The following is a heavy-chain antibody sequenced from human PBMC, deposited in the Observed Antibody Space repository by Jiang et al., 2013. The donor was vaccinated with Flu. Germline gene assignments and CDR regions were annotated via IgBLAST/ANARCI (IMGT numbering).Heavy chain of an antibody. Sequence: DSVKGRFTISRDSSKNTLFLQMNSLRAEDTAVYYCAKAQSTQCSGGTCYSTGWDYRGQGTLVTVSS. D-gene: IGHD2-15*01. J-gene: IGHJ4*02. CDR3: AKAQSTQCSGGTCYSTGWDY. V-gene: IGHV3-30*02.